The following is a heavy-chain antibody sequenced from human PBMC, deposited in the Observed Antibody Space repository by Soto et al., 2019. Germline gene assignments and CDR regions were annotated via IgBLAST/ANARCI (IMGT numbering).Heavy chain of an antibody. CDR3: ARRRDNGDYGGVYYYYGMDV. V-gene: IGHV5-10-1*01. Sequence: GESLKISCKGSGYSFTSYWVSWVRQMPGKGLEWMGRIDPSDSYTNYSPSFQGHVTISADKSISTAYLQWSSLKASDTAMYYCARRRDNGDYGGVYYYYGMDVWGQGTTVTVSS. J-gene: IGHJ6*02. D-gene: IGHD4-17*01. CDR1: GYSFTSYW. CDR2: IDPSDSYT.